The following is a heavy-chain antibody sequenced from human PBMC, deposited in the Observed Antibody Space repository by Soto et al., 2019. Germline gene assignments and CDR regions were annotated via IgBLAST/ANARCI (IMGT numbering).Heavy chain of an antibody. CDR1: GGSFSDYY. Sequence: QVTLQQWGAGLLKPSETLSLICAVYGGSFSDYYWSWIRQSPEKGLEWVGEINHRGNTNYNPSLKIRVTMSVDTSNNHFSLQLSSVTAADTAIYYCSRLCSSTRWDWFDSWGQGTLVTVSS. CDR3: SRLCSSTRWDWFDS. V-gene: IGHV4-34*01. J-gene: IGHJ5*01. CDR2: INHRGNT. D-gene: IGHD2-2*01.